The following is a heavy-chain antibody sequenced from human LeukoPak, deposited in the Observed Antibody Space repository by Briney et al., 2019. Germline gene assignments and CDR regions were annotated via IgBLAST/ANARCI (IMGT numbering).Heavy chain of an antibody. J-gene: IGHJ4*02. CDR1: GGSVSSGSYY. Sequence: SETLSLTCTVSGGSVSSGSYYWSWIRQPPGKGLEWIGYIYYSGSTNYNPSLKSRVTISVDTSKNQFSLKLSSVTAADTAVYYCARDRYSSSPGLDYWGQGTLVTVSS. D-gene: IGHD6-6*01. CDR2: IYYSGST. CDR3: ARDRYSSSPGLDY. V-gene: IGHV4-61*01.